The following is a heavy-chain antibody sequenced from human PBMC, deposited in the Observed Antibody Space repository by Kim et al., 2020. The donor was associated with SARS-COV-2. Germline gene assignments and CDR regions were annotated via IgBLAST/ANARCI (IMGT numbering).Heavy chain of an antibody. D-gene: IGHD3-16*01. Sequence: SGSTNYNPSLKSRVTISVDTSKNQFSLKLSSVTAADTAVYYCARAQIGYWGQGTLVTVSS. CDR3: ARAQIGY. J-gene: IGHJ4*02. CDR2: SGST. V-gene: IGHV4-34*01.